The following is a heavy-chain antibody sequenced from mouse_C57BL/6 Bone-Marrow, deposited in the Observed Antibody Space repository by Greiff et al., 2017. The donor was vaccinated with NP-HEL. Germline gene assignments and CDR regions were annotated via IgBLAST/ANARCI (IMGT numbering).Heavy chain of an antibody. V-gene: IGHV1-66*01. J-gene: IGHJ4*01. CDR2: IYPGSGNT. D-gene: IGHD1-1*01. Sequence: QVQLQQSGPELVKPGASVKISCKASGYSFTSYYIHWVKQRPGQGLEWIGWIYPGSGNTKYNEKFKGKATLTADTSSSTAYMQLSSLTSEDSAVYYCARESEITKDYYAMDYWGQGTSVTVSS. CDR3: ARESEITKDYYAMDY. CDR1: GYSFTSYY.